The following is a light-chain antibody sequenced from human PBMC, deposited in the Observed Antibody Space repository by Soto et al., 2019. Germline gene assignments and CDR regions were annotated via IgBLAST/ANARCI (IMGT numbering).Light chain of an antibody. V-gene: IGKV3-15*01. CDR3: QQYNNWPRT. CDR1: QSVSSN. Sequence: EIVMTQSPATLTTSPGERATVSCRASQSVSSNLAWYQQKPCQVPRLLIYYASTRATGIPARFSGSGSGTEFTLTISSLESEDFAVYYCQQYNNWPRTFGQGTKVEIK. CDR2: YAS. J-gene: IGKJ1*01.